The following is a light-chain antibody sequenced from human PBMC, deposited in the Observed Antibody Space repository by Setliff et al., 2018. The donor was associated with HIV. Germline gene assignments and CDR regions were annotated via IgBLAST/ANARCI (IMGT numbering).Light chain of an antibody. CDR1: SSDVGGYNY. J-gene: IGLJ1*01. V-gene: IGLV2-14*01. Sequence: QSALTQPASVSGSPGQSITISCTGTSSDVGGYNYVSWYQQHQGKAPKLMIYDVTKRPSGVSNRFSGSKSGNTASLTISGLQAEDEADYYCSSYISSSTYVFGTGTKVTVL. CDR3: SSYISSSTYV. CDR2: DVT.